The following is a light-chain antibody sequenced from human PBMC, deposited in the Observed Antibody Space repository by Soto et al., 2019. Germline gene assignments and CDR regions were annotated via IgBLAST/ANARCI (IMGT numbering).Light chain of an antibody. V-gene: IGLV2-8*01. J-gene: IGLJ2*01. Sequence: QSVLTQPPSASGSPGQSVAISCTGTSSDVGGYNYVSWYQQHPGKAPKPMIYEVSKRPSGVPDRFSGSKSGNTASLTASGLQAEDEADYYCSSYARNRDILFGGGTKVTVL. CDR2: EVS. CDR3: SSYARNRDIL. CDR1: SSDVGGYNY.